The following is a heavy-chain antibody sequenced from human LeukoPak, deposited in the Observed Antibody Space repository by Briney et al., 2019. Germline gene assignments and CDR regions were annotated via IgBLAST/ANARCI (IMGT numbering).Heavy chain of an antibody. CDR3: AKAGAVVVVAAKYFDY. Sequence: PGGSLRLSCAASAFTFSSYAMSWVRQAPVKGLEWVSAISGSGGSTYYADSVKGRFTISRDNSKNTLYLQMNSLRAEDTAVYYCAKAGAVVVVAAKYFDYWGQGTLVTVSS. D-gene: IGHD2-15*01. CDR2: ISGSGGST. J-gene: IGHJ4*02. CDR1: AFTFSSYA. V-gene: IGHV3-23*01.